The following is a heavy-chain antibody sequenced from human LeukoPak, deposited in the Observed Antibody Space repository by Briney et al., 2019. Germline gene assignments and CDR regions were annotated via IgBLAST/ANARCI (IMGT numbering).Heavy chain of an antibody. J-gene: IGHJ6*03. D-gene: IGHD2-2*01. V-gene: IGHV3-30*02. CDR2: IRYDGSNK. CDR1: GFTFSSYG. Sequence: PGGSLRLSCAASGFTFSSYGMHWVRRAPGKVLEWVAFIRYDGSNKYYADSVKGRFTISRDNSKNTLYLQMNSLRAEDTAVYYCANSLCSSTSCYYYYMDVWGKGTTVTVSS. CDR3: ANSLCSSTSCYYYYMDV.